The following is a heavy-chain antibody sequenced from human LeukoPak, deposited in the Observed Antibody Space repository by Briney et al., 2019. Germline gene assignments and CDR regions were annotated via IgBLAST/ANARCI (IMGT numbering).Heavy chain of an antibody. V-gene: IGHV4-38-2*02. CDR2: IYRSGTT. CDR3: ARGQDHYFDP. D-gene: IGHD1-14*01. Sequence: SETLSLTCSVSGYSISSAYYWGWIRRPPGKGLGWIGTIYRSGTTFYTASLRSRVTISLDTSENQVSLNLKSVHAADTAVYYCARGQDHYFDPWGQGTLVTVSP. J-gene: IGHJ5*02. CDR1: GYSISSAYY.